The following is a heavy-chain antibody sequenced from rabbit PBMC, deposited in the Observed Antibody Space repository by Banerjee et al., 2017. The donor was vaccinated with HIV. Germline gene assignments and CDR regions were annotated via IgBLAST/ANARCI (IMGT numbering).Heavy chain of an antibody. D-gene: IGHD6-1*01. CDR2: IDPVFGST. CDR3: VRRGAGAAGDNYATGDAFDP. V-gene: IGHV1S7*01. CDR1: GFDFSSYY. Sequence: QLEETGGGLVQPGGSLTLSCKASGFDFSSYYMSWVRQAPGKGLEWIGYIDPVFGSTYYASWVNGRFTISSHNAQNTLYLQLNSLTAADTATYFCVRRGAGAAGDNYATGDAFDPWGQGTLVTVS. J-gene: IGHJ2*01.